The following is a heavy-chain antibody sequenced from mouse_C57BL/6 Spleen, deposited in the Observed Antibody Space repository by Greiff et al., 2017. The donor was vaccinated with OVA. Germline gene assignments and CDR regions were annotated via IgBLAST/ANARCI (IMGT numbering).Heavy chain of an antibody. Sequence: EVQLVESAGGLVQPGRSLKLSCTASGFTFSDYYMAWVRQVPEKGLEWVANINYDGSSTYYLDSLKSRFIISRDNAKNILYLQMSSLKSEDTATYYCARDSSGYVDYAMDYWGQGTSVTVSS. CDR3: ARDSSGYVDYAMDY. V-gene: IGHV5-16*01. CDR2: INYDGSST. J-gene: IGHJ4*01. CDR1: GFTFSDYY. D-gene: IGHD3-2*02.